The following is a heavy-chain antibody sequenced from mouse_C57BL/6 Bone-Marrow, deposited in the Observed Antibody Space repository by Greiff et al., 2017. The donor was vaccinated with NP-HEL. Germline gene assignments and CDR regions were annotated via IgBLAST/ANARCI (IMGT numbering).Heavy chain of an antibody. V-gene: IGHV5-17*01. CDR2: ISSGSSTI. Sequence: EVKLVESGGGLVKPGGSLKLSCAASGFTFSDYGMHWVRQAPEKGLEWVAYISSGSSTIYYADTVKGRFTISRDNAKNTLFLQMTSLRSEDTAMYYCARLVILFPGYFDVWGTGTTVTVSS. J-gene: IGHJ1*03. CDR1: GFTFSDYG. CDR3: ARLVILFPGYFDV. D-gene: IGHD2-13*01.